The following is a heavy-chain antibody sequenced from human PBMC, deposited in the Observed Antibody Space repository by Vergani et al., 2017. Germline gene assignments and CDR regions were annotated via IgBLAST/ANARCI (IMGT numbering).Heavy chain of an antibody. V-gene: IGHV3-23*01. CDR2: ISGSGGST. J-gene: IGHJ1*01. CDR3: AKSYYYDSSGYLHTEYFQH. Sequence: EVQLLESGGGLVQPGGSLRLSCAASGFTFSSYAMSWIRQAPGKGLEWVSAISGSGGSTYYADSVKGRFTISRDNSKNTLYLQMNSLRAEETAVYYCAKSYYYDSSGYLHTEYFQHWGQGTLVTVSS. CDR1: GFTFSSYA. D-gene: IGHD3-22*01.